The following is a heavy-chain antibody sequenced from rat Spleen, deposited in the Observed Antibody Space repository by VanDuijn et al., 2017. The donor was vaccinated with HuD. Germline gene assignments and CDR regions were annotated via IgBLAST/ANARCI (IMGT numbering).Heavy chain of an antibody. D-gene: IGHD3-1*01. CDR1: GFTFSDYY. CDR3: ARGPPFDY. V-gene: IGHV5-22*01. Sequence: EVQLVESGGGLVQPGRSLKLSCAASGFTFSDYYMAWVRQAPKKGLEWVASISYEGSSTYYGYSVKGRFTISIDNAKSTLYVQMNSLRSEDTATYYCARGPPFDYWGQGVMVTVSS. CDR2: ISYEGSST. J-gene: IGHJ2*01.